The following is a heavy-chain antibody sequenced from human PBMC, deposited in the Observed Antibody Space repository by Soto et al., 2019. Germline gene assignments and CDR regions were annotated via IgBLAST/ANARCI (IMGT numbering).Heavy chain of an antibody. CDR3: AKDPATDYLSFDY. CDR1: GVTFSRYS. Sequence: WGSRRDSCGVSGVTFSRYSMHWVRKAPGKGLEWVAVISYDGSNKYYADSVKGRFTISRDNSKNTLYLQMNSLRAEDTAVYYCAKDPATDYLSFDYWGQGTLVTVSS. J-gene: IGHJ4*02. V-gene: IGHV3-30*18. CDR2: ISYDGSNK. D-gene: IGHD6-25*01.